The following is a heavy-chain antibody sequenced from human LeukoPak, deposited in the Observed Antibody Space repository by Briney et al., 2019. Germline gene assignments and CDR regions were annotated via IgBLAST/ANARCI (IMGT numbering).Heavy chain of an antibody. Sequence: ASVKVSCKASGYTFTSHYMHWVRQAPEQGLEWMGIISPSGGSTGYAQKFQGRVTMTRDMSTSTVYMELSSLRSEDTAVYYCARDSSSWYRLSWFDPWGQGTLVTVSS. CDR3: ARDSSSWYRLSWFDP. V-gene: IGHV1-46*01. J-gene: IGHJ5*02. CDR1: GYTFTSHY. CDR2: ISPSGGST. D-gene: IGHD6-13*01.